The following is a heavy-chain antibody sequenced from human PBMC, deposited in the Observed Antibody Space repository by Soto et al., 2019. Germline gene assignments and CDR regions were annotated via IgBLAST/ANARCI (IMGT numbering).Heavy chain of an antibody. D-gene: IGHD4-17*01. Sequence: ASVKVSCKASGYTFTSYYMHWVQQAPGQGLEWMGIINPSGGSTSYAQKFQGRVTMTRDTSTSTVYMELSSLRSEDTAVYYCARDYGPDAFDIWGQGTMVTVSS. CDR1: GYTFTSYY. J-gene: IGHJ3*02. CDR2: INPSGGST. V-gene: IGHV1-46*03. CDR3: ARDYGPDAFDI.